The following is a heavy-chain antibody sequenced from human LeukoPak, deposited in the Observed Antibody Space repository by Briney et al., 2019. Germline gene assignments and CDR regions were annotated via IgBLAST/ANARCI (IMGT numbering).Heavy chain of an antibody. CDR1: GFTFSSYA. D-gene: IGHD6-13*01. V-gene: IGHV3-23*01. J-gene: IGHJ4*02. CDR2: ISGSGGST. CDR3: AKARSAGYSSRPFDY. Sequence: GGSLRLSCAASGFTFSSYAMSWVRQAPGKGLEWVSAISGSGGSTYYADSVKGRFIISRDNSKNTLYLQMNSLRAEDTAVYYCAKARSAGYSSRPFDYWGQGTLVTVSS.